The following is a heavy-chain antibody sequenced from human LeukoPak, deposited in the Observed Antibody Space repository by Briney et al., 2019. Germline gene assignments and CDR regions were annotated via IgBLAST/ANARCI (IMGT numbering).Heavy chain of an antibody. V-gene: IGHV3-23*01. J-gene: IGHJ4*02. Sequence: GGSLRLSCAASGFTFSSYSMNWVRQAPGKGLEWVSAISGSGGSTYYADSVKGRFTISRDNSKNTLYLQMNSLRAEDTAVYYCAKDRYSSPVDYWGQGTLVTVSS. D-gene: IGHD6-13*01. CDR1: GFTFSSYS. CDR2: ISGSGGST. CDR3: AKDRYSSPVDY.